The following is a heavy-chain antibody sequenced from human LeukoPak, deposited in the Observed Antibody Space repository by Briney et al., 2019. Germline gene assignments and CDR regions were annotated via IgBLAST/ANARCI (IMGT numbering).Heavy chain of an antibody. D-gene: IGHD3-10*01. CDR1: GGSISSSSYY. CDR3: AREGEYYYGSGPYGMDV. CDR2: IYYSGST. V-gene: IGHV4-39*07. Sequence: SQTLSLTCTVSGGSISSSSYYWGWIRQPPGKGPEWIGGIYYSGSTYYNPSLKSRVTISVDTSKNQFSLKLSSVTAADTAVYYCAREGEYYYGSGPYGMDVWGQGTTVTVSS. J-gene: IGHJ6*02.